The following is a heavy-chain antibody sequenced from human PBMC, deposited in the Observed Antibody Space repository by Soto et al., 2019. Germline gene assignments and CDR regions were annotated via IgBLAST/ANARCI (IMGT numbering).Heavy chain of an antibody. Sequence: EVQLVESGGGLVQPGGSLRLSCAASGFTFSTYWMSWVRQTPGKGLEWVANINEDGSERYYVDSVKGRFTISRDNAKNSLYLQMNGLRGEDTAVYYCARVWFLDYLGQGTLVTVSP. D-gene: IGHD2-21*01. CDR1: GFTFSTYW. V-gene: IGHV3-7*05. J-gene: IGHJ4*02. CDR2: INEDGSER. CDR3: ARVWFLDY.